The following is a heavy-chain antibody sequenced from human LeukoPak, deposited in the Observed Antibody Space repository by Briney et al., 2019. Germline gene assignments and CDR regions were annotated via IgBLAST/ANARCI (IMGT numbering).Heavy chain of an antibody. D-gene: IGHD3-22*01. CDR3: ASEYYYDSSGYYYVSSYFDY. V-gene: IGHV3-72*01. CDR1: GFTFSDHY. J-gene: IGHJ4*02. CDR2: SRDRAHSYTT. Sequence: PGGSLRLSCVVSGFTFSDHYMDWVRQAPGKGLEWVGRSRDRAHSYTTEYAPSVKGRFTISRDNAKNSLYLQMSSLRAEDTAVYYCASEYYYDSSGYYYVSSYFDYWGQGTLVTVSS.